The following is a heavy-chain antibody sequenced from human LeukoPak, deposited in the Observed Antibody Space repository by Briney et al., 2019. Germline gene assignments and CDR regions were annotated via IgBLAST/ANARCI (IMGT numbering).Heavy chain of an antibody. J-gene: IGHJ4*02. D-gene: IGHD2-2*01. Sequence: PSGTLSLTCAVSGDSISRGTWWTWVRQSPGKGLQWIGDIIHSGNTNYSPSLRSRLTISLDKSRNQFSLKLNSVTAADTAVYYCTGYDIPYTFEFWGQGTPVTVSS. V-gene: IGHV4-4*02. CDR3: TGYDIPYTFEF. CDR2: IIHSGNT. CDR1: GDSISRGTW.